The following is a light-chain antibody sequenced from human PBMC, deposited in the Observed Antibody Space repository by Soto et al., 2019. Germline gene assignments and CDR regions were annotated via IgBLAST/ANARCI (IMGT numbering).Light chain of an antibody. J-gene: IGKJ2*01. CDR2: GAS. CDR3: HQYGTSPMYT. CDR1: QSVWSTY. Sequence: EIVLTQSPGTLSLSPGERATLSCRASQSVWSTYLAWYQQKPGQAPRLLIYGASNRATGIPDRFSGSGSGTDFALTISSLEPEDFAVYYCHQYGTSPMYTFGQRTKLEIK. V-gene: IGKV3-20*01.